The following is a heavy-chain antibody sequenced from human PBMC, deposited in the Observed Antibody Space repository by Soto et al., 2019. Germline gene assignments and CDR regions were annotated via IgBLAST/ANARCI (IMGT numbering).Heavy chain of an antibody. J-gene: IGHJ4*02. Sequence: EVQLVESGGGLVQPGGSLRLSCAGSGFTLSDHYIDWVRQAPGKGLEWVGRSRDKPQGYSTAYAASVKGRFTTSRDESKNSAYLQMNSLKTEDTAVYYCARGLTYTYGYDYFDSWGQGTQVTVSS. CDR1: GFTLSDHY. V-gene: IGHV3-72*01. CDR3: ARGLTYTYGYDYFDS. CDR2: SRDKPQGYST. D-gene: IGHD5-18*01.